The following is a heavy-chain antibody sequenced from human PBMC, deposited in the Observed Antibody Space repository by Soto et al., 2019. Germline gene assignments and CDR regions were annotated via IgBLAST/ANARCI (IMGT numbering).Heavy chain of an antibody. CDR1: GYTFTSYG. V-gene: IGHV1-18*01. D-gene: IGHD2-15*01. Sequence: QVPLVQSGAEVKKPGASVKVSCKASGYTFTSYGISWVRQAPGQGLEWMGWISAYNGNTNYAQKLQGRVTMTTDTSTSTAYMESRSLRSDYTAVYYCARGYCSGGSCRNFDYWGQGTLVTVSS. CDR3: ARGYCSGGSCRNFDY. J-gene: IGHJ4*02. CDR2: ISAYNGNT.